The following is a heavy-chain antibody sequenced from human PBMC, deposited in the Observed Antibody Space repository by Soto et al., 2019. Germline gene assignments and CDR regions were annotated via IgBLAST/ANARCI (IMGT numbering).Heavy chain of an antibody. Sequence: PGESLKISCKGSGYSFTSYWISWVRQMPGKGLEWMGRIDPSDSYTNYIPSFQGHVTISADKSISTAYLQWSSLKASDTAMYYCARQGVWFGELLEGSDPWGQGTLVTVSS. D-gene: IGHD3-10*01. V-gene: IGHV5-10-1*01. CDR3: ARQGVWFGELLEGSDP. CDR1: GYSFTSYW. CDR2: IDPSDSYT. J-gene: IGHJ5*02.